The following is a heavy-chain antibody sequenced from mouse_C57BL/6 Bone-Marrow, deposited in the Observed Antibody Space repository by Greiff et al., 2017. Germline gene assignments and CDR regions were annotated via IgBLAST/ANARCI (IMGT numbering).Heavy chain of an antibody. J-gene: IGHJ3*01. CDR1: GYTFTSYT. CDR3: ARPTAQACAY. CDR2: INPSSGYT. V-gene: IGHV1-4*01. D-gene: IGHD3-2*02. Sequence: QVQLQQSGADLARPGASVKMSCKASGYTFTSYTMHWVKPRPGQGLEWIGSINPSSGYTTYNQKFKDKATLTADKSSRTSYMQLSSLTSEDAAVYYCARPTAQACAYWGQGTLVTVSA.